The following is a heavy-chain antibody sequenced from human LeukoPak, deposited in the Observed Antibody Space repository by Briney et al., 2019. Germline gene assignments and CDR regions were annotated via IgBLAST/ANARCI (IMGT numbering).Heavy chain of an antibody. Sequence: GGSLRLSCAASGFTFSSYAMSWVRQAPGKGLEWVSAISGSGGSTYYADSVKGRFTISRDNSKNTLYLQMNSLRAEDTAVYYCAKDKDWYSGSPPGSFDYWGQGTLVTVSS. V-gene: IGHV3-23*01. CDR1: GFTFSSYA. J-gene: IGHJ4*02. CDR3: AKDKDWYSGSPPGSFDY. CDR2: ISGSGGST. D-gene: IGHD1-26*01.